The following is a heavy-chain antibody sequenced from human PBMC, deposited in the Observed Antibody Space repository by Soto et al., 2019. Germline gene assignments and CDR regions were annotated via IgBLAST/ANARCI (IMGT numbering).Heavy chain of an antibody. CDR2: IIPIFGTA. V-gene: IGHV1-69*01. CDR1: XXTFSSYA. J-gene: IGHJ4*02. Sequence: QVQLVQSGAXVKKPGSSVKVSCXXXXXTFSSYAXXXXXXAPGQGLEWMGGIIPIFGTANYAQKFQGRVTITADESTSTAYMELSSLRSEDTAVYYCARGTASSPVNYFDYWGQGTLVTVSS. D-gene: IGHD6-13*01. CDR3: ARGTASSPVNYFDY.